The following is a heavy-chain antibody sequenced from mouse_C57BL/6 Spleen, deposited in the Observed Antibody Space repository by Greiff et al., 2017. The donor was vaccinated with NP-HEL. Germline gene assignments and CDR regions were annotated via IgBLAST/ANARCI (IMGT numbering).Heavy chain of an antibody. CDR3: ARVYYGNYGFDY. J-gene: IGHJ2*01. D-gene: IGHD2-1*01. CDR1: GYTFTDYN. Sequence: EVQLQQSGPELVKPGASVKMSCKASGYTFTDYNMHWVKQSHGKSLEWIGYINPNNGGTSYNQKFKGKATLTANKSSSTAYMELRSLTSEDSAVYYCARVYYGNYGFDYWGQGTTLTVSS. CDR2: INPNNGGT. V-gene: IGHV1-22*01.